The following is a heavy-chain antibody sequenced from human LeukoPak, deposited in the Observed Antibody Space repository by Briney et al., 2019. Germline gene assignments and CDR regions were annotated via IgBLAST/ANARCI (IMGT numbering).Heavy chain of an antibody. CDR3: ARRRYYDSSGYREWYFDL. J-gene: IGHJ2*01. Sequence: GGSLRLSCAASGFTFTSYSMNWVRQAPGKGLEWVSTISGGGGSTYYADSVKGRFTISRDNAKNALYLQMNSLRAEDTAVYYCARRRYYDSSGYREWYFDLWGRGTLVTVSS. D-gene: IGHD3-22*01. V-gene: IGHV3-23*01. CDR1: GFTFTSYS. CDR2: ISGGGGST.